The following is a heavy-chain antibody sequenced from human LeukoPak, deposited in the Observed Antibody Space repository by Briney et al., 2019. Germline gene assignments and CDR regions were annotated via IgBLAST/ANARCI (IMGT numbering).Heavy chain of an antibody. Sequence: SVKVSCKASGGTFSRYAISWVRQAPGQGLEWMGGIIPIFGTANYAQKFQGRVTITADESTSTAYMELSSLRSEDTAVYYCASGDVRGGIQLWSDFDYWGQGTLVTVSS. CDR2: IIPIFGTA. D-gene: IGHD5-18*01. V-gene: IGHV1-69*13. CDR1: GGTFSRYA. J-gene: IGHJ4*02. CDR3: ASGDVRGGIQLWSDFDY.